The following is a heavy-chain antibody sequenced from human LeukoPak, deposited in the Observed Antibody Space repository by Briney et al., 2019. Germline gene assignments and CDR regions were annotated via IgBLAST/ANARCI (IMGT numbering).Heavy chain of an antibody. D-gene: IGHD6-13*01. J-gene: IGHJ6*02. Sequence: GGSLRLSCAASGFTFSSYGMHWVRQAPGKGLEWVAVISYDGSNKYYADSVKGRFTISRDNSKNTLYLQMNSLRAEDTAVYYCAKAASAGTHYYGMDVWGQGTTVTVS. CDR1: GFTFSSYG. CDR3: AKAASAGTHYYGMDV. CDR2: ISYDGSNK. V-gene: IGHV3-30*18.